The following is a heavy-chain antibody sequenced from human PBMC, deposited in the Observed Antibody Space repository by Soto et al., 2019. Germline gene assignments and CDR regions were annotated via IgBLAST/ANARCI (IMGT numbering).Heavy chain of an antibody. Sequence: SVKVSCKASGGTFSSYAISWVRQAPGQGLEWMGGIIPIFGTANYAQKFQGRVTITADESTSTAYMELSSLRSEDTAVYYCASGRSWAAAGPYYYGMDVWGQGTTVTVS. CDR3: ASGRSWAAAGPYYYGMDV. J-gene: IGHJ6*02. CDR2: IIPIFGTA. V-gene: IGHV1-69*13. D-gene: IGHD6-13*01. CDR1: GGTFSSYA.